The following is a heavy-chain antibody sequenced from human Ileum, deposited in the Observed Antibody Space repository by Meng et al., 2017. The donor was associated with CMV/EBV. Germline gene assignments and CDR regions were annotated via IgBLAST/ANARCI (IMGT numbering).Heavy chain of an antibody. CDR2: INPSGGST. D-gene: IGHD5-18*01. J-gene: IGHJ4*02. CDR3: ARGGYSYGYKPSPFDY. V-gene: IGHV1-46*01. Sequence: ASVKVSCKASGYTFTSYYMHWVRQAPGQGLEWMGIINPSGGSTSYAQKFQGRVTMTRDTSTSTVYMELSSLRYEDTAVYYCARGGYSYGYKPSPFDYWGQGTLVTVSS. CDR1: GYTFTSYY.